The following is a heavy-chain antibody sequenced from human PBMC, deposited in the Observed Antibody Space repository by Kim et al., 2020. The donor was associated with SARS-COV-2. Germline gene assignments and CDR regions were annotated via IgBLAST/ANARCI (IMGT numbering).Heavy chain of an antibody. D-gene: IGHD4-17*01. CDR1: GGSISSGGYY. CDR2: IYYSGST. CDR3: AREVTTSYYYYGMDV. J-gene: IGHJ6*02. V-gene: IGHV4-31*03. Sequence: SETLSLTCTVSGGSISSGGYYWSWIRQHPGKGLEWIGYIYYSGSTYYNPSLKSRVTISVDTSKNQFSLKLSSVTAADTAVYYCAREVTTSYYYYGMDVWGQGTTVTVSS.